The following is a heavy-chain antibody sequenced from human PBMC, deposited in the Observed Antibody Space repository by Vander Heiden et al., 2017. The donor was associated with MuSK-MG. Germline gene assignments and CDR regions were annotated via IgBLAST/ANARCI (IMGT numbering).Heavy chain of an antibody. CDR3: ATRGTPGGVDRVDV. J-gene: IGHJ6*02. V-gene: IGHV1-69*04. Sequence: QVQLVQSGTEVKKPGSSVRVSCYGSGGTFSTYAINWVRQAPGQGLEWMGRIIPVLGIPDYSHKFQGKVTITADRATTTAHMELSSLRSDDTAVYFCATRGTPGGVDRVDVWGQGTTVTVSS. CDR2: IIPVLGIP. D-gene: IGHD2-8*02. CDR1: GGTFSTYA.